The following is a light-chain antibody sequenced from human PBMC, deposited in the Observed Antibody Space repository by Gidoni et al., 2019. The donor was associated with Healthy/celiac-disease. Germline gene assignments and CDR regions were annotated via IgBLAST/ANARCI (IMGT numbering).Light chain of an antibody. Sequence: QSALTQPDSVSGSPGKSITISCTGTSSDVGGYNYVSWYQQNPGKAPKLMIYEVSNRPSGVSNRFSGSKSGNTASLTISGLQAEDEADYYCSSYTSSKVVFGTGTKVTVL. V-gene: IGLV2-14*01. J-gene: IGLJ1*01. CDR3: SSYTSSKVV. CDR1: SSDVGGYNY. CDR2: EVS.